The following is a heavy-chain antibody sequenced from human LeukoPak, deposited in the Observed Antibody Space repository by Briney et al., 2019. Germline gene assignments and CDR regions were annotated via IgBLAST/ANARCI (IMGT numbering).Heavy chain of an antibody. CDR1: GFTFSSYA. V-gene: IGHV3-23*01. J-gene: IGHJ4*02. D-gene: IGHD3-22*01. CDR2: ISGSGGST. CDR3: AKDNYYDSSGYSDY. Sequence: GGSLRLSCAASGFTFSSYAMSWVRQAPGKGLEWVSAISGSGGSTYYADSVKGRFTISRDNSKNTLYLQMNSLRAEDTAVYYCAKDNYYDSSGYSDYWGQGTLVTVSS.